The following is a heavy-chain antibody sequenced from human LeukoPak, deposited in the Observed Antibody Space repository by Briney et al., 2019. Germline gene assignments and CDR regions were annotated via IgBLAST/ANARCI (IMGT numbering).Heavy chain of an antibody. Sequence: GGSLRLSCAASGFTFSSHAMSWVRQAPGPGLEWVSAISASGGSTSYADSVKGRFAISRDNSKNTLLLQMNSLRVEDTAIYYCAKRLTVLGPYFDYWGRGTLVTVSS. J-gene: IGHJ4*02. CDR2: ISASGGST. D-gene: IGHD4-11*01. CDR3: AKRLTVLGPYFDY. V-gene: IGHV3-23*01. CDR1: GFTFSSHA.